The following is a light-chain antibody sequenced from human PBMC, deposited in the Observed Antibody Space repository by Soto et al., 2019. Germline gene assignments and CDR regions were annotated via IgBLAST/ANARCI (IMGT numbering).Light chain of an antibody. J-gene: IGKJ5*01. CDR3: QQYNSYRT. V-gene: IGKV1-5*03. Sequence: DIQMTQSPSTLSASVGDRVTITCRASQTISSWLAWYQQKPGKAPKLLIYKASSLESGVPSRFRASGSGTEFTLTISSLQPDDFATYYCQQYNSYRTFGKGKRLEIK. CDR2: KAS. CDR1: QTISSW.